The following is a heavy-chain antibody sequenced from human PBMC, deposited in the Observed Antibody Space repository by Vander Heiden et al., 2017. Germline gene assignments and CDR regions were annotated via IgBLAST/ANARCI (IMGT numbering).Heavy chain of an antibody. D-gene: IGHD3-22*01. CDR2: ISYDGSNK. CDR3: AKDLQAWVPVVAGDY. V-gene: IGHV3-30*18. CDR1: GFTFSSYG. J-gene: IGHJ4*02. Sequence: QVQLVESGGGVVQPGRSLRLSCAASGFTFSSYGMHWVRQAPGKGLEWVAVISYDGSNKYYADSGKGRFTISRDNSKNTRYLQMNRLRAEDTAVYYCAKDLQAWVPVVAGDYWVQGTLVTVSS.